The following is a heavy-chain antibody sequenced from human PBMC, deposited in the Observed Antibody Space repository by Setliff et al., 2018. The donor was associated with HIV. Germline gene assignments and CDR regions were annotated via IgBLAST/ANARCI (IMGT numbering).Heavy chain of an antibody. CDR3: ARGALLAVFDFDH. D-gene: IGHD3-10*01. CDR2: INVGNGDT. Sequence: GASVKVSCKASGYTFTTYSLHWVRQAPGHSLEWMGWINVGNGDTKYSPELQGRIPITRDTSANTAYMELSSLRSDDTAVYFCARGALLAVFDFDHWGQGTQVTVSS. CDR1: GYTFTTYS. V-gene: IGHV1-3*01. J-gene: IGHJ4*02.